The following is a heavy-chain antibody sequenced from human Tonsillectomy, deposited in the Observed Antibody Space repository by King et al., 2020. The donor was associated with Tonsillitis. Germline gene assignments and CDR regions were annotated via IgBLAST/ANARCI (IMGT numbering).Heavy chain of an antibody. CDR2: IYPGDSDT. Sequence: QLVQSGAEVKKPGESLKISCKGSGYSFTSYWIGWVRQMPGKGLEWMGIIYPGDSDTRYSPSFQGQVTISADKSISTAYLQWSSLKASDTAMYNCARHIKPSWGLGGGYYYYMDVWGKGTTVTVSS. J-gene: IGHJ6*03. CDR3: ARHIKPSWGLGGGYYYYMDV. D-gene: IGHD2-2*01. V-gene: IGHV5-51*01. CDR1: GYSFTSYW.